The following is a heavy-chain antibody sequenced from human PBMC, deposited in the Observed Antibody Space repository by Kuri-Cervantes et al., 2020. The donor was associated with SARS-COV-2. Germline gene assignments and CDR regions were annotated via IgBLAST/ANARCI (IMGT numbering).Heavy chain of an antibody. CDR3: AGGNSGSYFHDAFDI. CDR1: GGTFSSYA. J-gene: IGHJ3*02. Sequence: SVKVSCKASGGTFSSYAISWVRQAPGQGLEWMGGIIPIFGTANYAQKFQGRVTITADESTSTAYMELSSLRSEDTAVYYCAGGNSGSYFHDAFDIWGQGTMVTVSS. V-gene: IGHV1-69*13. CDR2: IIPIFGTA. D-gene: IGHD1-26*01.